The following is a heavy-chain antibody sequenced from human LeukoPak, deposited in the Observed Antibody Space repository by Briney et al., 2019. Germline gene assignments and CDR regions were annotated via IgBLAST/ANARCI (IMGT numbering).Heavy chain of an antibody. V-gene: IGHV1-18*01. J-gene: IGHJ6*03. CDR1: GYKFSSYG. CDR2: ISSYNGDT. CDR3: AREYGSSSSLYYYYYMDV. D-gene: IGHD6-6*01. Sequence: ASVKVSCKTSGYKFSSYGISWVRQAPGQGLEWMGWISSYNGDTKLAQNFQGRVTMTTDTSTSTAFMELRILTSDDTAVYYCAREYGSSSSLYYYYYMDVWGKGTTVTVSS.